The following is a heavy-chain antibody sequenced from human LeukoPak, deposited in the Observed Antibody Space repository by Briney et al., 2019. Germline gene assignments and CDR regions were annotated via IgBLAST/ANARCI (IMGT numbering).Heavy chain of an antibody. D-gene: IGHD3-16*01. CDR2: ISNNGGYT. Sequence: GGSLRLSCAASGFTFSSYAMHWVRQAPGKGLEWVSAISNNGGYTYYADSVQGRFTISRDNSKNTLYLQMNSLRADDTAIYYCARNQQLGGHSYYYYGMDVWGQGTTVTVSS. J-gene: IGHJ6*02. CDR3: ARNQQLGGHSYYYYGMDV. V-gene: IGHV3-23*01. CDR1: GFTFSSYA.